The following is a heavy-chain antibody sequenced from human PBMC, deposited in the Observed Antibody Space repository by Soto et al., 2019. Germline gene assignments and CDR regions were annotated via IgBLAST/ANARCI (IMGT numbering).Heavy chain of an antibody. CDR3: AATYYDFWRGPLGYGMDV. D-gene: IGHD3-3*01. J-gene: IGHJ6*02. Sequence: SETLSLTCTVSGGSISSGGYYWSWIRQHPGKGLEWIGYIYYSGSTYYNPSLKSRVTISVDTSKNQFSLKLSSVTAADTAVYYCAATYYDFWRGPLGYGMDVWGQGTTVTGSS. V-gene: IGHV4-31*03. CDR1: GGSISSGGYY. CDR2: IYYSGST.